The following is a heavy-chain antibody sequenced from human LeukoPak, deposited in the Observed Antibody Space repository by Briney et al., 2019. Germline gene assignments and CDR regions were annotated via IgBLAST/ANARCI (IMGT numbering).Heavy chain of an antibody. CDR1: GFTFSSYE. D-gene: IGHD3-3*01. V-gene: IGHV3-48*03. CDR2: ISSSGSTI. J-gene: IGHJ6*02. Sequence: GGSLRLSCAASGFTFSSYEMNWVRQAPGKGLEWVSYISSSGSTIYYADSVKGRFTISRDNAKNSLYLQMNSLRAEDTAVYYCARDPAFWSGYSYYYGMNVWGQGTTVTVSS. CDR3: ARDPAFWSGYSYYYGMNV.